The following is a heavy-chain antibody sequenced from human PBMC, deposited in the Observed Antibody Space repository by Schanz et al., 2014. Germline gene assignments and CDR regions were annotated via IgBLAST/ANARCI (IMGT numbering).Heavy chain of an antibody. CDR1: GYTFSSYG. D-gene: IGHD5-12*01. CDR3: ARDLTVDTGYVVHYYYYGMDV. V-gene: IGHV1-69*04. CDR2: IIPSLGLA. Sequence: QVQLVQSGAEVKKPGASVKVSCKASGYTFSSYGITWVRQAPGQGLEWMGRIIPSLGLAKYEQKFQDKVTITADTSTTTAYMELTSLRSEDTAVYFCARDLTVDTGYVVHYYYYGMDVWGQGTTVTVS. J-gene: IGHJ6*02.